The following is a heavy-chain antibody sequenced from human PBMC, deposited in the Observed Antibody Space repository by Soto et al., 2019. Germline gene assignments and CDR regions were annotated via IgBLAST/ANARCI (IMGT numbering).Heavy chain of an antibody. V-gene: IGHV1-2*02. CDR3: ARALPEIRMMEGGSFDP. CDR1: AYTFTDYY. Sequence: APVKVSCKASAYTFTDYYIHWVLQAPGQGLEWMGWINPNSGGSYFAQKFLGRVTMTRDTSITTAYMELSRLRSDDTAVYYCARALPEIRMMEGGSFDPWGQGTVVTVSS. J-gene: IGHJ5*02. CDR2: INPNSGGS. D-gene: IGHD1-1*01.